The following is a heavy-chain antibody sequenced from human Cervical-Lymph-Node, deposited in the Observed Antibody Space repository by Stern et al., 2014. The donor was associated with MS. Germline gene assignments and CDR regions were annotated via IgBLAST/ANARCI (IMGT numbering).Heavy chain of an antibody. CDR3: MGVGDAMDV. V-gene: IGHV3-30*03. CDR2: ISFVGSNK. J-gene: IGHJ6*02. CDR1: GFTFSSHG. Sequence: VQLVQSGGGVVPPGGSLRLSCEASGFTFSSHGMNWVRPAPGKGLEWVAVISFVGSNKKYGEEVQGRFSISRDKSNNTIDLEMDSLRPDDTAVYYCMGVGDAMDVWGQGTTVIVS.